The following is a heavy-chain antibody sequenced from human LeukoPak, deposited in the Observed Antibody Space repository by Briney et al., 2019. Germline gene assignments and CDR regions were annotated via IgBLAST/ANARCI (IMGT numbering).Heavy chain of an antibody. CDR1: GFAFSDSW. CDR2: IKGDGSAK. Sequence: QPGGSLRLSCAASGFAFSDSWMTWIRQAPGKGLEWVAFIKGDGSAKKYVDSVKGRFTISRDNAKNSLFLQMNSLRAEDTAVYYCARDRGWIQHDIWGQGKMVTVSS. CDR3: ARDRGWIQHDI. D-gene: IGHD5-18*01. J-gene: IGHJ3*02. V-gene: IGHV3-7*01.